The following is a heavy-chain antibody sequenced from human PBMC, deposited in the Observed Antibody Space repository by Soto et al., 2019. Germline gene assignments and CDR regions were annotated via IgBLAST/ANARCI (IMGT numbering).Heavy chain of an antibody. Sequence: QVQLVESGGGVVQPGRPRRLSCEGSGSTLSGNGLHWFRKAPAKGLEWVAVIWYDGSNKYYADSVKGRFTISRDNSKNTLYLQMNSLRAEDTAVYYCARWGIAAGDYWGQGTLVTVSS. CDR3: ARWGIAAGDY. CDR2: IWYDGSNK. V-gene: IGHV3-33*01. CDR1: GSTLSGNG. D-gene: IGHD6-13*01. J-gene: IGHJ4*02.